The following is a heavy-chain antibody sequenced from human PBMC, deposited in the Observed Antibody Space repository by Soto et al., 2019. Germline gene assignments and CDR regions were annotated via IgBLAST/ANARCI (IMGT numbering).Heavy chain of an antibody. V-gene: IGHV4-34*01. CDR1: GGSCSGYY. J-gene: IGHJ5*02. Sequence: SETLSLTCAVYGGSCSGYYWSWIRQPPGKGLEWIGEINHSGSTNYNPSLKSRVTISVDTSKNQFSLKLSSVTAADTAVYYCARGGHLGYCSSTSCLDNWFDPWGQGTLVTVSS. D-gene: IGHD2-2*01. CDR3: ARGGHLGYCSSTSCLDNWFDP. CDR2: INHSGST.